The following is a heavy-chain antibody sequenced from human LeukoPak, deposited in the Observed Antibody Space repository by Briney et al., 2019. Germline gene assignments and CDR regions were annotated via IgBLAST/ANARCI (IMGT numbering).Heavy chain of an antibody. CDR2: INHSGST. D-gene: IGHD3-10*01. CDR3: ARSFGAPGAFDI. Sequence: PSETLSLTCAVYGGSFSGYYWSWIRQPPGKGLEWIGEINHSGSTNYNPSLKSRVTISVDTSKNQFSLKLSSVTAADTAVYYCARSFGAPGAFDIWGQGTMVTVSS. J-gene: IGHJ3*02. CDR1: GGSFSGYY. V-gene: IGHV4-34*01.